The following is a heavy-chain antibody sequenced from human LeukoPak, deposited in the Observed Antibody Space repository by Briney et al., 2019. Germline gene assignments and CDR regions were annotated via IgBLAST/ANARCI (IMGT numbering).Heavy chain of an antibody. V-gene: IGHV4-4*02. CDR3: ARRNYYGSGSHFDY. J-gene: IGHJ4*02. CDR1: GGSISSTNW. D-gene: IGHD3-10*01. Sequence: SGTLSLTCTVSGGSISSTNWWTWVRQAPGQGLAWIGEIYDSGSTNYNPSLKSRVTISVDKSKNQFSLKLSSVTAADTAVYYCARRNYYGSGSHFDYWGQGTLVTVSS. CDR2: IYDSGST.